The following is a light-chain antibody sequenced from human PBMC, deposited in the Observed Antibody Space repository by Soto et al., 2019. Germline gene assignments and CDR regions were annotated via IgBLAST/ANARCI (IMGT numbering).Light chain of an antibody. Sequence: EIVLTQSPATLSLSPGERATLSCRASQSVSSYLAWYQQKPGQAPRLLIYDASTRATGIPARFSGSGSGTDCTLTISSLEPEDVAVYYCQQRSNWPPVFGGGTKVEIK. CDR1: QSVSSY. CDR2: DAS. V-gene: IGKV3-11*01. CDR3: QQRSNWPPV. J-gene: IGKJ4*01.